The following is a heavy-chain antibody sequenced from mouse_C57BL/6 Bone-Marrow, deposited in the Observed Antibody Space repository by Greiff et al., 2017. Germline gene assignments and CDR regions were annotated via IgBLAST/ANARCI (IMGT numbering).Heavy chain of an antibody. D-gene: IGHD2-4*01. Sequence: QFQLQQSGAALVRPGTSVKLSCKASGYAFTNYLIAWVEQRPGQGLEWIGVINPGSGGTNYNEKFKGKATLTADKSSSTAYMQRSSLTSEDSAVYFCAREDYDDYYAMDYWGQGTSVTGSS. CDR1: GYAFTNYL. CDR3: AREDYDDYYAMDY. V-gene: IGHV1-54*01. CDR2: INPGSGGT. J-gene: IGHJ4*01.